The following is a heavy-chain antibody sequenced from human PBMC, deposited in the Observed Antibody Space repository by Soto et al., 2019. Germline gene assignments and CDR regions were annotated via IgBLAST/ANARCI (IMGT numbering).Heavy chain of an antibody. CDR3: ARDLVTMVRGVHNFDY. J-gene: IGHJ4*02. CDR1: GYTFTSYG. V-gene: IGHV1-18*01. CDR2: ISAYNGNT. Sequence: ASVKVSCQASGYTFTSYGISWVRQAPGQGLEWMGWISAYNGNTNYAQKLQGRVTMTTDTSTSTAYMELRSLRSDDTAVYYCARDLVTMVRGVHNFDYWGQGTLVTVSS. D-gene: IGHD3-10*01.